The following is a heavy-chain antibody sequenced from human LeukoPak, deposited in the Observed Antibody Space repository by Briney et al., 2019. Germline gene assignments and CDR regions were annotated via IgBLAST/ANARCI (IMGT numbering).Heavy chain of an antibody. CDR1: GYTFTSYD. Sequence: ASVKVSCKASGYTFTSYDINWVRQATGQGLEWMGWMNPNSGNTGYAQKFQGRVTMTRNTSISTAYMELSSLRSEDTAVYYCARGGRNWWYYGDYEVVDYWGQGTLVTVSS. D-gene: IGHD4-17*01. V-gene: IGHV1-8*01. CDR3: ARGGRNWWYYGDYEVVDY. J-gene: IGHJ4*02. CDR2: MNPNSGNT.